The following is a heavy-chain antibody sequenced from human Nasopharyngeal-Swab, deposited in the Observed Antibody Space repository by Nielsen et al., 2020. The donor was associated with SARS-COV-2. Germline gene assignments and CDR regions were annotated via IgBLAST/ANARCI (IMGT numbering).Heavy chain of an antibody. CDR1: GFTFSSYT. CDR3: AKYGSGGYSFDY. Sequence: GESLKISCAVSGFTFSSYTMSWVRQAPGKGLEWASAISGSGGNTHSADSVKGRFTISRDNSKNTLYLQMNSLRAEDTAVYYCAKYGSGGYSFDYWGQGTLVTVSS. V-gene: IGHV3-23*01. D-gene: IGHD3-10*01. J-gene: IGHJ4*02. CDR2: ISGSGGNT.